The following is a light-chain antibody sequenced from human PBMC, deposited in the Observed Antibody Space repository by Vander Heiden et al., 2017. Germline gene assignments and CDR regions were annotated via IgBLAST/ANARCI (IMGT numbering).Light chain of an antibody. CDR1: QSTSSV. Sequence: DIQMTQSPSSLPASVVDRVSITCRSSQSTSSVLNSYQQKPARAHQVLIHASSSMHSAVPSRVSGSGTEIAFTLSISSLQPEDFATYHWQQSYRLYTFGPGTKVDIK. J-gene: IGKJ3*01. V-gene: IGKV1-39*01. CDR3: QQSYRLYT. CDR2: ASS.